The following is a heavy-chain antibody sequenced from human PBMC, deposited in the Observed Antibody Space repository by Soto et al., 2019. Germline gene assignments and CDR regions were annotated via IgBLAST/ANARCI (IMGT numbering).Heavy chain of an antibody. D-gene: IGHD5-18*01. CDR2: TRNKANSYTT. CDR3: ARRRTAMDDAFDI. CDR1: GFTFSDHY. Sequence: GGSLRLSCAASGFTFSDHYMDWVRQAPGKGLEWVGRTRNKANSYTTEYAASVKGRFTISRDDSKNSLYLQMNSLKTEDTAVYYCARRRTAMDDAFDIWGQGTMVTVSS. V-gene: IGHV3-72*01. J-gene: IGHJ3*02.